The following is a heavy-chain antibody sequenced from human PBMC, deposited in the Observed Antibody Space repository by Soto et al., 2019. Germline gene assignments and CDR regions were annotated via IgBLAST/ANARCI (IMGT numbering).Heavy chain of an antibody. CDR2: FDPEDGET. D-gene: IGHD2-21*02. V-gene: IGHV1-24*01. Sequence: ASVKVSCKVSGYTLTELSMHWVRQAPGKGLEWMGGFDPEDGETIYAQKFQGRVTMTEDTSTDTAYMELSSLRSEDTAVYYCATGVSYCGGDCPYYGMDVWGQGTTVTVSS. CDR3: ATGVSYCGGDCPYYGMDV. J-gene: IGHJ6*02. CDR1: GYTLTELS.